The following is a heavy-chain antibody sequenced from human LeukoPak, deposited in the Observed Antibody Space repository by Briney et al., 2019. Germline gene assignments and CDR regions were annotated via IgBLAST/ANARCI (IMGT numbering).Heavy chain of an antibody. J-gene: IGHJ4*02. V-gene: IGHV3-23*01. CDR3: AKHRSGSYYEAFDY. Sequence: VGSLRLSCAASGFAFTSYVMSWVRHAPGKGLEWVSGISVSGDETYYADSVKGRFTISRDNTKNTLYLQVNSLRAGDTAVYYCAKHRSGSYYEAFDYWGRGTLVAVSS. D-gene: IGHD3-10*01. CDR1: GFAFTSYV. CDR2: ISVSGDET.